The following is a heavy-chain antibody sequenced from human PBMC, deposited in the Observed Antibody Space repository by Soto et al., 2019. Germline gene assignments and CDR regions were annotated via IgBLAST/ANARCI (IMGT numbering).Heavy chain of an antibody. CDR1: GFTFRTYW. J-gene: IGHJ4*02. CDR2: IKQDGSEK. D-gene: IGHD6-19*01. CDR3: VRDGWYSSGYFDQ. Sequence: GGSLRLSCEASGFTFRTYWMTWVRQAPGKGLEWVASIKQDGSEKYYVDSVKGRFAISRDNGKKALYLQMNSLRADDTAVYNCVRDGWYSSGYFDQWGQGTQVTVSS. V-gene: IGHV3-7*01.